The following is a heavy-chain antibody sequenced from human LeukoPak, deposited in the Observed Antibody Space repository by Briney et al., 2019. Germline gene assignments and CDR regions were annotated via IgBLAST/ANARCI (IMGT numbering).Heavy chain of an antibody. V-gene: IGHV1-18*01. J-gene: IGHJ4*02. CDR2: ISAYNGNT. CDR3: ARDRPFYDILTGYYTSDY. D-gene: IGHD3-9*01. Sequence: ASVKVSCKASGYTFTSYGISWVRQAPGQGLEWMGWISAYNGNTNYAQKLQGRVTMTTDTSTSTAYMELRSLRSDDTAVYYCARDRPFYDILTGYYTSDYWGQGILVTVSS. CDR1: GYTFTSYG.